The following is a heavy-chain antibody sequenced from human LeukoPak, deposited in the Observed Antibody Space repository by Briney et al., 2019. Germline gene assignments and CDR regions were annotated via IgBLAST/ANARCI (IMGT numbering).Heavy chain of an antibody. CDR1: GGSISSYY. D-gene: IGHD3-16*01. Sequence: SETLSLTCTVSGGSISSYYWSWIRQPPGKGLEWIGYIYYSGSTNYNPSLKSRVTISVDTSKNQFSLRLSSVTAADTAVYYCARHYVFVLGGSSFDYWGQGTLVTVSS. V-gene: IGHV4-59*08. J-gene: IGHJ4*02. CDR2: IYYSGST. CDR3: ARHYVFVLGGSSFDY.